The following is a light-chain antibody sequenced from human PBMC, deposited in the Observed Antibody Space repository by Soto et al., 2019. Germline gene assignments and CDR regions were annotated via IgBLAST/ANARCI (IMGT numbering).Light chain of an antibody. CDR1: SSDVGGYNY. J-gene: IGLJ1*01. Sequence: QSALTQPRSVSGSPGQSVTISCTGASSDVGGYNYVSWYQQHPGKAPKLMIYDVSKRPSGVPDRFSASTSGTSASLAITGLQAEAEGDYYCQSYDSTLSARYVFGTGTKVTVL. CDR3: QSYDSTLSARYV. V-gene: IGLV2-11*01. CDR2: DVS.